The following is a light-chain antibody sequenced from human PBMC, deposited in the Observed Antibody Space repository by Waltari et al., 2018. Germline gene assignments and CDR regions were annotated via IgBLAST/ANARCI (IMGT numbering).Light chain of an antibody. CDR3: SSYTSSSTLV. CDR2: EVS. J-gene: IGLJ1*01. V-gene: IGLV2-14*01. Sequence: QSALTQPASVSGSPGQSITISCTGTRSDVGGSNYVSWYHQHPGKAPKLMIYEVSNRPSGVSNRFSGSKSGNTASLTISGLQAEDEADYYCSSYTSSSTLVFGTGTKVTVL. CDR1: RSDVGGSNY.